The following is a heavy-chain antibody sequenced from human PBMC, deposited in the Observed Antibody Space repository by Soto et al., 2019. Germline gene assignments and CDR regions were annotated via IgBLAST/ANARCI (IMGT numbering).Heavy chain of an antibody. V-gene: IGHV1-69*13. Sequence: VASVKVSCKASGGTFSSYAISWVRQAPGQGLEWMGGIIPIFGTANYAQKFQGRVTITADESTSTAYMELSSLRSEDTAVYYCASHPLNGDSSGYPTGFDYWGQGTLVTVSS. CDR1: GGTFSSYA. J-gene: IGHJ4*02. CDR2: IIPIFGTA. CDR3: ASHPLNGDSSGYPTGFDY. D-gene: IGHD3-22*01.